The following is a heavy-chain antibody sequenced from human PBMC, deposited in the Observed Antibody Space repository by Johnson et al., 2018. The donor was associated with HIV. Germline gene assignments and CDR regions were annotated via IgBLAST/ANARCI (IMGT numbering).Heavy chain of an antibody. J-gene: IGHJ3*02. CDR2: INWKGGST. Sequence: VQLVVSGGGVVRPGGSLRLSCAASGFTFDDYGMSWVRQAPGQGLEWVSGINWKGGSTCYADSVKGRSTISSDNAKNSLYLQMTSLRAEDTALYDCARGRIAARPHAFDIWGQGTMVTVSS. CDR1: GFTFDDYG. D-gene: IGHD6-6*01. CDR3: ARGRIAARPHAFDI. V-gene: IGHV3-20*01.